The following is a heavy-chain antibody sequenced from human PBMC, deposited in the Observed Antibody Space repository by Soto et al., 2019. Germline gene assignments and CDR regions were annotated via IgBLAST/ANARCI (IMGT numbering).Heavy chain of an antibody. CDR3: ARGQPPYYDFWSGYEYYFDY. CDR1: GGTFSSYA. CDR2: IIPIFGTA. Sequence: ASVKVSCKASGGTFSSYAISWVRQAPGQGLEWMGGIIPIFGTANYAQKFQGRVTITADESTSTAYMELSSLRSEDTAVYYCARGQPPYYDFWSGYEYYFDYWGQGTLVTVSS. J-gene: IGHJ4*02. D-gene: IGHD3-3*01. V-gene: IGHV1-69*13.